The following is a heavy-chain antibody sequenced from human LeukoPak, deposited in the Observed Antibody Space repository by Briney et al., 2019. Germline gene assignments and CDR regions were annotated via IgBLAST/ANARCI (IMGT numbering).Heavy chain of an antibody. V-gene: IGHV3-74*01. Sequence: GGSLRLSCAASGFTFSSYWMHWVRQAPGKGLVWVSRINTDGSSTSYADSVKGRFTISRDNAKNTLYLQMNSLRAEDTAVYYCARDPDTAILDYWGQGTLVTVSS. D-gene: IGHD5-18*01. CDR2: INTDGSST. J-gene: IGHJ4*02. CDR1: GFTFSSYW. CDR3: ARDPDTAILDY.